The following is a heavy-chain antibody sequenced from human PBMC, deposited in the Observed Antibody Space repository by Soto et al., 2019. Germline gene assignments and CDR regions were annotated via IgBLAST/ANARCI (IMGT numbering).Heavy chain of an antibody. Sequence: QVQLLQSGAEAKKPGASVKVSCEASGYTFTSYPIHWVRQAPGQRLEWMGWINTGNGYTKYSQKFQARVTITRDTPASTSYMQLSRLRSEDTAVYYCARDRGGYCSGGSCSEAWFEPWGQGTLVTVSS. V-gene: IGHV1-3*04. CDR1: GYTFTSYP. J-gene: IGHJ5*02. D-gene: IGHD2-15*01. CDR2: INTGNGYT. CDR3: ARDRGGYCSGGSCSEAWFEP.